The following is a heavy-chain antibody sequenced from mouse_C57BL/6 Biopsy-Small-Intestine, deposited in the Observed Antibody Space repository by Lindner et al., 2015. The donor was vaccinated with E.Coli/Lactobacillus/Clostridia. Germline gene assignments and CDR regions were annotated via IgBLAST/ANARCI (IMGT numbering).Heavy chain of an antibody. CDR2: INPYNGDP. J-gene: IGHJ2*01. CDR3: ARGGDFDY. CDR1: DFTFTVYD. Sequence: VQLQESGPELVKPGASVKVSCKASDFTFTVYDINWVKQRPGQGLEWIGRINPYNGDPFYDQKFKGKATLTVDKSSSTAHMELLSLTSEDFAVYYCARGGDFDYWGQGTTLTVSS. V-gene: IGHV1-37*01.